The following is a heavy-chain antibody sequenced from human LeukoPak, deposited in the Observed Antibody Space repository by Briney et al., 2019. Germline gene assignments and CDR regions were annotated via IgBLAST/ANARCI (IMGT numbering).Heavy chain of an antibody. Sequence: SETLSLTCTVSGGSISSYYWSWIRQPPGKGLEWIGYIYYSGSTNYNPSLKSRVTISVDKSKNQFSLKLSSVTAADTAVYYCARRDVDTATSYYFDYWGQGTLVTVSS. D-gene: IGHD5-18*01. V-gene: IGHV4-59*12. J-gene: IGHJ4*02. CDR3: ARRDVDTATSYYFDY. CDR1: GGSISSYY. CDR2: IYYSGST.